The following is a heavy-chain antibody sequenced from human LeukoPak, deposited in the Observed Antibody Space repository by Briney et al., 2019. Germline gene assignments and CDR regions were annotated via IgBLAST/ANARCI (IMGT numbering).Heavy chain of an antibody. Sequence: ASVKVSCKASGYTFTSYAMHWVRQAPGQRLEWMGWINAGNGNKQYSQKFQGGVTITRDTSASTAYMELSSLRSEDTAVYCCARVVRGVISPIYNAFDLWGQGTMVTVSS. CDR1: GYTFTSYA. J-gene: IGHJ3*01. D-gene: IGHD3-10*01. V-gene: IGHV1-3*01. CDR2: INAGNGNK. CDR3: ARVVRGVISPIYNAFDL.